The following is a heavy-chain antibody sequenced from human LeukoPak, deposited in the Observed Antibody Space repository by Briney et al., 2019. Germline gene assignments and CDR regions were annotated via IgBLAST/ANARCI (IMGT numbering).Heavy chain of an antibody. D-gene: IGHD5-18*01. J-gene: IGHJ4*02. Sequence: SETLSLTCTVSGGSISSSSYYWGWIRQPPGKGLEWIGSIYYSGSTYYNPSLKSRVTISVDTSKNQFSLKLSSVTAADTAVYYCASIRGYSYGYVFLADYWGQGTLVTVSS. V-gene: IGHV4-39*07. CDR1: GGSISSSSYY. CDR2: IYYSGST. CDR3: ASIRGYSYGYVFLADY.